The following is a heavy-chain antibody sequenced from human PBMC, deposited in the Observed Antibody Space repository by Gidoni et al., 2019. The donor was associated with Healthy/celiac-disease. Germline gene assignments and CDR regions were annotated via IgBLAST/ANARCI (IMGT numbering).Heavy chain of an antibody. D-gene: IGHD3-22*01. J-gene: IGHJ4*02. CDR1: GFTFSSYD. CDR3: ARGGSSGYDFDY. CDR2: IGTAGDT. Sequence: EVQLVESGGGLVQPGGSLRLSCAASGFTFSSYDMHWFRQATGKGLQWVSAIGTAGDTYYPGSVKGRFTISRENAKNSLYLQMNSLRAGDTAVYYCARGGSSGYDFDYWGQGTLVTVSS. V-gene: IGHV3-13*01.